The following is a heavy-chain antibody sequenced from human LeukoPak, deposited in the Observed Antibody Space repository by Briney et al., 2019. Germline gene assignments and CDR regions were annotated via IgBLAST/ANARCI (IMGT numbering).Heavy chain of an antibody. CDR3: ARVRSSSPDY. CDR1: GGSFSGYY. V-gene: IGHV4-34*01. Sequence: SETLSLTCAVYGGSFSGYYLSWLRQPPGKGLEWIGEINHSGSTNYNQSLKSRVTISVDTSKNQFSLKLSSVTAADTAVYYCARVRSSSPDYWGQGTLVTVSP. J-gene: IGHJ4*02. D-gene: IGHD6-13*01. CDR2: INHSGST.